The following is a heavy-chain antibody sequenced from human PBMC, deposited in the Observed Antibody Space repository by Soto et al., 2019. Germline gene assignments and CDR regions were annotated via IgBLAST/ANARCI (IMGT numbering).Heavy chain of an antibody. CDR3: ARDHPDTNVIRTFRGYFFGLDV. CDR2: MNSDGSIT. V-gene: IGHV3-74*01. D-gene: IGHD3-10*01. CDR1: GFTFRSYW. J-gene: IGHJ6*02. Sequence: EFQLVESGGGLVQPGGSLRLSCAASGFTFRSYWMHWVRQAPGKGLVWVSRMNSDGSITSYADPVKGRFTISRDNAKNTLYLQMNSLRAEDTAVYYCARDHPDTNVIRTFRGYFFGLDVWGQGTTVTVSS.